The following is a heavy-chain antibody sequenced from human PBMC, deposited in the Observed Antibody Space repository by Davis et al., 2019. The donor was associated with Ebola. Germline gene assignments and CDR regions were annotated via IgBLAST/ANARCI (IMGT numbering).Heavy chain of an antibody. Sequence: GSLRLSCTVSGGSISSYYWSWIRQPPGKGLEWIGYIYYSGSTNYNPSLKSRVTISVDTSKNQFSLKLSSVTAADTAVYYCARRAVNYDILTGYSHDAFDIWGQGTMVIVSS. J-gene: IGHJ3*02. V-gene: IGHV4-59*08. CDR3: ARRAVNYDILTGYSHDAFDI. CDR2: IYYSGST. D-gene: IGHD3-9*01. CDR1: GGSISSYY.